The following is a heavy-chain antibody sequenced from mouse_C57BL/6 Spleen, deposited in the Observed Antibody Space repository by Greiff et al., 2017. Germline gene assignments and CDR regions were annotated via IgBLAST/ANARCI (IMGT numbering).Heavy chain of an antibody. V-gene: IGHV2-2*01. CDR3: ARKGGNWDYFEY. Sequence: VKLMESGPGLVPPSQSLSITCTVSGFSLTSYGVHWVRQSPGKGLEWLGVIWSGGSTDYNAAFISRLSISKDNSKSQVFFKMNSLQADDTAIYYCARKGGNWDYFEYGGQGTTLTVSS. CDR1: GFSLTSYG. D-gene: IGHD4-1*01. J-gene: IGHJ2*01. CDR2: IWSGGST.